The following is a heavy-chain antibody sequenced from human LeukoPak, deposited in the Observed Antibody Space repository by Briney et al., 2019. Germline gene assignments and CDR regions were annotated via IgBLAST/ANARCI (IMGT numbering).Heavy chain of an antibody. CDR2: IYYSGST. D-gene: IGHD6-19*01. CDR3: ARDLGSTGWHTFDY. Sequence: SETLSLTCTVSGGSLSSSSYYWGWIRQPPGKGLEWLGSIYYSGSTYYNPSLKSRVTISVDTSKNQYSLHLNSVTPDDTAVYYCARDLGSTGWHTFDYWGQGTLVTVSS. V-gene: IGHV4-39*01. CDR1: GGSLSSSSYY. J-gene: IGHJ4*02.